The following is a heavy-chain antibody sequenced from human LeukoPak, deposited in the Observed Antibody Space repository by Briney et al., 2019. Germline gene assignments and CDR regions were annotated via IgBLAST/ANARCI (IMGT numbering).Heavy chain of an antibody. J-gene: IGHJ4*02. V-gene: IGHV4-38-2*02. CDR2: INHSGST. Sequence: SETLSLTCTVSGGSISSGYYWGWIRQPPGKGLEWIGEINHSGSTNYNPSLKSRVTISVDTSKNQFSLKLSSVTAADTAVYYCARRLMPPNFDYWGQGTLVTVSS. D-gene: IGHD3-16*01. CDR1: GGSISSGYY. CDR3: ARRLMPPNFDY.